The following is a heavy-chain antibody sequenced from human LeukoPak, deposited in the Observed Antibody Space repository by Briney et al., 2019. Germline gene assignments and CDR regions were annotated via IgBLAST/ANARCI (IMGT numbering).Heavy chain of an antibody. CDR1: GFTFSNCG. Sequence: GGSLRLSCAASGFTFSNCGMSWVRQAPGKGLEWVSTISGSGGGTYYADSVKGRFTISRDNSKNTLSLQMNSLRAEDTAVYYCAKGTRYFDWVDYWGQGTLVTVSS. CDR2: ISGSGGGT. CDR3: AKGTRYFDWVDY. J-gene: IGHJ4*02. D-gene: IGHD3-9*01. V-gene: IGHV3-23*01.